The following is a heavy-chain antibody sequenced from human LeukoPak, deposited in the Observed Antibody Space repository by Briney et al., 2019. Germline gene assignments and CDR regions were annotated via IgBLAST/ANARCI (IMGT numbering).Heavy chain of an antibody. CDR2: ISSSSSSYI. CDR3: ARVHDILTGYYTIGL. Sequence: GGSLRLSCAASGFTFSSYSMNWVRQAPGKGLEWVSSISSSSSSYIYYADSVKGRFTISRDNAKNSLYLQMNSLRAEDTAVYYCARVHDILTGYYTIGLWGQGTLVTVSS. J-gene: IGHJ4*02. V-gene: IGHV3-21*01. CDR1: GFTFSSYS. D-gene: IGHD3-9*01.